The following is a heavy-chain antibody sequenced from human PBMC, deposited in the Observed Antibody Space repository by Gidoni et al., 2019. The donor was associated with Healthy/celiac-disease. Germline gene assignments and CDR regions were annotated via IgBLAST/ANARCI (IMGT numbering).Heavy chain of an antibody. Sequence: QVQLQESGPGLVKPSQTLSLTCTVSGGSISSGGYYWSWLRQHPGKGLAWIGYIYYSGSTYYNPSLKSRVTISVDTSKNQFSLKLSSVTAADTAVYYCATGYSSSWYSWFDPWGQGTLVTVSS. CDR2: IYYSGST. CDR1: GGSISSGGYY. CDR3: ATGYSSSWYSWFDP. J-gene: IGHJ5*02. D-gene: IGHD6-13*01. V-gene: IGHV4-31*03.